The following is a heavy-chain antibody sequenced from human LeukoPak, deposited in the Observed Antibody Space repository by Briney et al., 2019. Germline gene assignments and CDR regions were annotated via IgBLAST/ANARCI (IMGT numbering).Heavy chain of an antibody. D-gene: IGHD6-13*01. J-gene: IGHJ6*02. CDR2: ISYSGST. V-gene: IGHV4-59*08. Sequence: SETPSLTCTVGGASISFYYWSWIRQPPGKELEWCGDISYSGSTNYDPSLQSRVTISLDPSKHQFSLKLRSVTAADTAVYYCARRSIAAGGLYGMDVWGQGTTVTVSS. CDR1: GASISFYY. CDR3: ARRSIAAGGLYGMDV.